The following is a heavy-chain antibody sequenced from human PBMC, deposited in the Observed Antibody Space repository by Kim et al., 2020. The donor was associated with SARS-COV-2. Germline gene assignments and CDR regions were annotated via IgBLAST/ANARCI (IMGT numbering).Heavy chain of an antibody. CDR2: ISAYNGNK. D-gene: IGHD3-10*01. Sequence: ASVKVSCKASGYTFTSYGISWVRQAPGQGLEWMGWISAYNGNKNYAQKLQGRVTMTTDTSTSTAYMELRSLRSDDTAVYYCARWMWFGELDYYYGMDVWGQGTTVTVSS. V-gene: IGHV1-18*01. CDR3: ARWMWFGELDYYYGMDV. J-gene: IGHJ6*02. CDR1: GYTFTSYG.